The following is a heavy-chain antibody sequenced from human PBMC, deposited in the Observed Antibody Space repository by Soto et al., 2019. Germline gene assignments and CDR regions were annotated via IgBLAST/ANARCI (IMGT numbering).Heavy chain of an antibody. V-gene: IGHV4-39*07. CDR3: VRFKLQRSNLHGSGSYNGFDP. CDR2: IYYSGST. D-gene: IGHD3-10*01. CDR1: GGSISSRSDY. J-gene: IGHJ5*02. Sequence: SETQSLPCTVSGGSISSRSDYWGWIRQPLGKGLEWIGGIYYSGSTYYNPSLKSRVTISVDTSKNQFSLKLSSVTAADTAVYYCVRFKLQRSNLHGSGSYNGFDPWGQGTLVTVSS.